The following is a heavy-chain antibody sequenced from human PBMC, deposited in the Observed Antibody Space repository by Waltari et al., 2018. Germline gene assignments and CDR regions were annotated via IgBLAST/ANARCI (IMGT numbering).Heavy chain of an antibody. D-gene: IGHD3-10*01. CDR1: GFTFSSYW. V-gene: IGHV3-74*01. Sequence: EVQLVESGGGLVQPGGSLSLSCAASGFTFSSYWMHWVRQAPGKGLVWVSRINTDGSSTSYADSVKGRFTISRDNAKNTLYLQMNSLRAEDTAVYYCARDRGTGLGFDPWGQGTLVTVSS. CDR2: INTDGSST. J-gene: IGHJ5*02. CDR3: ARDRGTGLGFDP.